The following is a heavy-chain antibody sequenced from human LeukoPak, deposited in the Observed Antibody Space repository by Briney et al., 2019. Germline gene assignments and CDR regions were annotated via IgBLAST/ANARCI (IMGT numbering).Heavy chain of an antibody. CDR1: GLTFTSHG. V-gene: IGHV3-33*01. D-gene: IGHD4-23*01. Sequence: GTSQRLSCTTSGLTFTSHGFHWLRQVVGKRLEWVAFVRNDGSDTYHANSVEGRFSVSRDDSKNTLYLQMNSLRPEDTAIYYCAGDRGKDYFDSWGQGTQVTVSS. CDR3: AGDRGKDYFDS. J-gene: IGHJ4*02. CDR2: VRNDGSDT.